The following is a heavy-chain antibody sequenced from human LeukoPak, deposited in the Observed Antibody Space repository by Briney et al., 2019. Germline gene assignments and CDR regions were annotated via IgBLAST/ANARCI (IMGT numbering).Heavy chain of an antibody. CDR3: ARAVASGYGSDY. Sequence: ASVKVSCKASGYTFTSYAVVWVRQAPGQRLDWMGWINTNTGNPTYAQGFAGRFVFSLDTSVSTAYLQINSLKAEDTAVYYCARAVASGYGSDYWGQGTLVTASS. V-gene: IGHV7-4-1*02. D-gene: IGHD3-10*01. CDR2: INTNTGNP. CDR1: GYTFTSYA. J-gene: IGHJ4*02.